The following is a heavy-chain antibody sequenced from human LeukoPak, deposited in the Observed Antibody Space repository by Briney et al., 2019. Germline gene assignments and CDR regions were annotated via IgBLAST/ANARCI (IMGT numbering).Heavy chain of an antibody. V-gene: IGHV1-18*01. Sequence: GASVKVSCKTSGYTFNSHYVGWVRQAPGQGLEWMGWISGYNGQTNYAQKFQGRVTMTTDTSTTTAYMEVRSLRSDDTAMYYCAREPTSGSCYFDYWGQGTLVTVSS. CDR3: AREPTSGSCYFDY. CDR1: GYTFNSHY. J-gene: IGHJ4*02. D-gene: IGHD1-26*01. CDR2: ISGYNGQT.